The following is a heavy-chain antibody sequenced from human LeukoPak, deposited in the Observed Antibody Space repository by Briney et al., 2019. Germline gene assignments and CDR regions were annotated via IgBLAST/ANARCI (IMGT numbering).Heavy chain of an antibody. D-gene: IGHD3-10*01. V-gene: IGHV3-23*01. CDR3: AKDLQELLWFGGGDY. J-gene: IGHJ4*02. Sequence: GGSLRLPCAASESTFGSYAMSGSPQPPGRGLKWGSAISGSGGSTYYADTVKGRFTISRDYSKNTLYLQMNSLRAEDTAVYYCAKDLQELLWFGGGDYWGQGTLVTVSS. CDR2: ISGSGGST. CDR1: ESTFGSYA.